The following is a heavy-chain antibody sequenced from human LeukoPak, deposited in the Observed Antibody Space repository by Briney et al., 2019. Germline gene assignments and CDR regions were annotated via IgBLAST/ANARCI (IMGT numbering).Heavy chain of an antibody. J-gene: IGHJ6*03. CDR2: INPSGGST. CDR3: ARGLTIFGVVRDYYYYMDV. CDR1: GYTFTSYY. V-gene: IGHV1-46*01. Sequence: ASVKVSCKASGYTFTSYYMHWVRQAPGQGLEWMGIINPSGGSTSYAQKFQGRVTITADKSTSTAYMELSSLRSEDTAVYYCARGLTIFGVVRDYYYYMDVWGKGTTVTVSS. D-gene: IGHD3-3*01.